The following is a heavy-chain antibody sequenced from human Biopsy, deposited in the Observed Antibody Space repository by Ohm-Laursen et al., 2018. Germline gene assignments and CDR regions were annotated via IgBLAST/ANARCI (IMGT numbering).Heavy chain of an antibody. CDR2: IIPIPNVA. CDR3: ARGEGSSWFDP. V-gene: IGHV1-69*01. Sequence: ESSVKVSCKASGDSFTSYAIGWVRQAPGQGLEWMGGIIPIPNVATYAQKFQGRITITADESTSTAYMELSSLTSDDTAVYFCARGEGSSWFDPWSHGTLVTVSS. D-gene: IGHD1-26*01. CDR1: GDSFTSYA. J-gene: IGHJ5*02.